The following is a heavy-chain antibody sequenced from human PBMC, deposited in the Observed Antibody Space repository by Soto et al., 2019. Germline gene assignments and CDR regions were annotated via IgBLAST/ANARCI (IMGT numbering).Heavy chain of an antibody. CDR1: GGSISSGGYY. CDR3: ARVGSYGYRFFDY. Sequence: SETLSLTCTVSGGSISSGGYYWSWIRQHPGKGLEWIGYIYYSWSTYYNPSLKSRVTISVDTSKNQFSLKLSSVTAADTAVYYCARVGSYGYRFFDYWGQGTLVTVSS. CDR2: IYYSWST. D-gene: IGHD5-18*01. J-gene: IGHJ4*02. V-gene: IGHV4-31*03.